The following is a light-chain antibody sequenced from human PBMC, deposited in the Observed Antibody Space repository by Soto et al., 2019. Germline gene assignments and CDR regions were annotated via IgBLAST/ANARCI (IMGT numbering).Light chain of an antibody. CDR1: QGISSY. V-gene: IGKV1-8*01. CDR3: QQYYSYPPT. J-gene: IGKJ1*01. CDR2: AAS. Sequence: AVRMTQSPSSLSASPGDRVTLTCRASQGISSYLAWYQQKPGKAPKLLIYAASTLQSGVPSRLSGSGSGTDFTLTISCLQSEDFATYYCQQYYSYPPTFGQGTKVDIK.